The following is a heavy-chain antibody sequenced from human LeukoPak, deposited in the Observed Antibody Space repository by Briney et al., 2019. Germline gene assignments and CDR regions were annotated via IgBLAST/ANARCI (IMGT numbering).Heavy chain of an antibody. CDR3: VRDKYSYGRRDAFEI. CDR1: GYTFTNYA. V-gene: IGHV1-3*01. Sequence: GASVKVSCKASGYTFTNYAMHWVRQAPGQSLEWMGWINPVNGNTKYSQKFQGRVTITRDTSASTAYMELSSLRFEDTAVYYCVRDKYSYGRRDAFEIWGQGTMVTVSS. J-gene: IGHJ3*02. D-gene: IGHD5-18*01. CDR2: INPVNGNT.